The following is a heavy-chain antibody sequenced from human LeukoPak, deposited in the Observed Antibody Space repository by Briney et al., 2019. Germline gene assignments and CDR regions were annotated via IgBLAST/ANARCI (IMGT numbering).Heavy chain of an antibody. D-gene: IGHD4-23*01. J-gene: IGHJ4*02. CDR3: ARRAGGYSHPYDY. CDR1: GFTFSIYG. Sequence: GGSLRLSCAASGFTFSIYGMNWVRQAPGKGLEWVSSISSSGDITYYADSVKGRFTVSRDNPKNTLYLQLNSLRAEDTAVYYCARRAGGYSHPYDYWGQGTLVTVSS. V-gene: IGHV3-23*01. CDR2: ISSSGDIT.